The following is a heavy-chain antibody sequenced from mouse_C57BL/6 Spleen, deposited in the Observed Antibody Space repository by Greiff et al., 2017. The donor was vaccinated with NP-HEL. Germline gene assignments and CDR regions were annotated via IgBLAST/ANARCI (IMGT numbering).Heavy chain of an antibody. Sequence: EVKLVESGGGLVQPGGSLSLSCAASGFTFTDYYMSWVRQPPGKALEWLGFIRNKANGYTTEYSASVKGRFTISRDNSQSILYLQMNALRAEDSATYYCARDYGGFAYWGQGTLVTVSA. CDR1: GFTFTDYY. D-gene: IGHD1-1*01. CDR2: IRNKANGYTT. J-gene: IGHJ3*01. V-gene: IGHV7-3*01. CDR3: ARDYGGFAY.